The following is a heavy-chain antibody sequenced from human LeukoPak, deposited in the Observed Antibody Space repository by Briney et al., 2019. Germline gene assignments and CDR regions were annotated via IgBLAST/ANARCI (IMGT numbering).Heavy chain of an antibody. CDR3: ARGQGGSSASYFDY. CDR2: ISSSSSYI. J-gene: IGHJ4*02. V-gene: IGHV3-21*01. CDR1: GFTVSSYA. Sequence: GGSLRLSRAASGFTVSSYAMNWVRQAPGKGLEWVSSISSSSSYIYYADSVKGRFTISRDNAKNSLYLQMNSLRAEDTAVYYCARGQGGSSASYFDYWGQGTLVTVSS. D-gene: IGHD1-26*01.